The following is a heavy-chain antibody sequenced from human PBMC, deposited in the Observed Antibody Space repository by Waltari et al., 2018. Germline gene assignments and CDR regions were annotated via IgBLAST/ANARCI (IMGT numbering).Heavy chain of an antibody. D-gene: IGHD2-2*01. Sequence: QVQLVQSGAEVKKPGASVKVSCKASGYTFTDYYMPWVRQAPGQGLGWMGRINANTGGTNYAQNFQCRVTMTRDTSITTAYMELTSLRSDDTAVYYCARFYCSSTSCFYEDGMDVWGQGTTVTVSS. V-gene: IGHV1-2*06. J-gene: IGHJ6*02. CDR2: INANTGGT. CDR1: GYTFTDYY. CDR3: ARFYCSSTSCFYEDGMDV.